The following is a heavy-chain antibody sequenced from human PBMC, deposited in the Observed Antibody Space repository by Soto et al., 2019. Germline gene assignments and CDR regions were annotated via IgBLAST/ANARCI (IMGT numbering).Heavy chain of an antibody. V-gene: IGHV1-18*01. CDR2: ISAYNGNT. CDR3: ARDTEYSSGGFWFDP. J-gene: IGHJ5*02. Sequence: QVQLVQSGAEVKKPGASVKVSCKASGYTFTSYGISWVRQAPGQGREWMGWISAYNGNTNYAQKLQGRVTMTTDTSTSTASMELRSLRSDDTAVYYCARDTEYSSGGFWFDPWGQGTLVTVSS. CDR1: GYTFTSYG. D-gene: IGHD6-19*01.